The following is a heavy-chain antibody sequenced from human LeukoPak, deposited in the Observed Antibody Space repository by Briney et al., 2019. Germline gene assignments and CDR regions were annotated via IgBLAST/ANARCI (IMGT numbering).Heavy chain of an antibody. V-gene: IGHV3-11*01. CDR3: ARELAVAMSD. D-gene: IGHD6-19*01. CDR2: ISSSGSAI. J-gene: IGHJ4*02. CDR1: GFTISDHY. Sequence: GGSLRLSCATSGFTISDHYMSWIRQAPGKGLEWLSYISSSGSAIYYADSVKGRFTISRDNAKNSLYLQMNSLRAEDTAVYYCARELAVAMSDCGRGTLVTVSS.